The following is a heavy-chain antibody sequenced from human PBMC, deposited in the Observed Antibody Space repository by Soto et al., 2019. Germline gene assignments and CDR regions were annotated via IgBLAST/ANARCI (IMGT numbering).Heavy chain of an antibody. CDR1: GGSFSGYY. V-gene: IGHV4-34*01. D-gene: IGHD3-3*01. Sequence: SETLSLTCAVYGGSFSGYYWSWIRQPPGKGLEWIGEINHSGSTNYNPSLKSRVTISVDTSKNQFSLKLSSVTAADTAVYYCARTRRADFWSGYYKGRNWFDPWGQGTLVTVSS. J-gene: IGHJ5*02. CDR3: ARTRRADFWSGYYKGRNWFDP. CDR2: INHSGST.